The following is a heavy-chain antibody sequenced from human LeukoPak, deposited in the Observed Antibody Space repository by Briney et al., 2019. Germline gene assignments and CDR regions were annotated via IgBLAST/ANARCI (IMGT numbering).Heavy chain of an antibody. Sequence: GGSLRLSCAASGFTFSCYAMLWVRQAPGKGLEWVAVIWSDGTNSYYGDPVKGRFTISRDNFQRTVYLQMNSLRAEDTAVYYCAKDAQRGFDYSNSLDKWGQGTLVTVSS. CDR1: GFTFSCYA. CDR3: AKDAQRGFDYSNSLDK. D-gene: IGHD4-11*01. CDR2: IWSDGTNS. J-gene: IGHJ4*02. V-gene: IGHV3-33*06.